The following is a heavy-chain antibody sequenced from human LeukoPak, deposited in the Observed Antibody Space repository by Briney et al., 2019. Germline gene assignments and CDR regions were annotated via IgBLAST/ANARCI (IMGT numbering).Heavy chain of an antibody. Sequence: GGSLRLSCAVSGFTFRNYLMHWVRQAPGKGLVWVSRINQDEGNAYADSVRGRFTISRDNAKDTLYLQMNSLGAEDTAVYFCGRGGDGIDIWGQGTTVIVSS. CDR2: INQDEGNA. CDR3: GRGGDGIDI. V-gene: IGHV3-74*01. D-gene: IGHD3-10*01. J-gene: IGHJ3*02. CDR1: GFTFRNYL.